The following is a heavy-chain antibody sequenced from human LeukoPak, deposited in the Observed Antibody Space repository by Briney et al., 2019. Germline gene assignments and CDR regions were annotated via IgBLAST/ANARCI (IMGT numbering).Heavy chain of an antibody. V-gene: IGHV4-34*01. CDR2: INHSGST. CDR1: GGSFSGYY. Sequence: SETLSLTCAVYGGSFSGYYWSWIRQPPGKGLEWIGEINHSGSTNYNPSLKSRVTISVDTSKNQFSLKLSSVTAADTAVYYCARTYGDYYFDYWGQGTLVTVSS. J-gene: IGHJ4*02. D-gene: IGHD4-17*01. CDR3: ARTYGDYYFDY.